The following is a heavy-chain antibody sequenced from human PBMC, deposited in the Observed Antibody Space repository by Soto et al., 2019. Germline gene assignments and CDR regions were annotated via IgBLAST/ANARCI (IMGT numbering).Heavy chain of an antibody. CDR3: AREGSLHWFES. J-gene: IGHJ5*01. Sequence: PSETLSLTCAVSGDSIKTETWWSWLRQLPGTGLEWISEIKHTGDANANPALQSRVSMSVDRTKNQFFLNLRSVSAADTAVYFCAREGSLHWFESWGQGTLVTVSS. V-gene: IGHV4-4*02. CDR1: GDSIKTETW. CDR2: IKHTGDA. D-gene: IGHD2-15*01.